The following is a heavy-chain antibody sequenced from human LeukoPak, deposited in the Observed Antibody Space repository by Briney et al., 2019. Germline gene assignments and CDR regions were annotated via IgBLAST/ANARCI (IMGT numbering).Heavy chain of an antibody. Sequence: GGSLRHSCVASGFIFSNYDMHWVRQATGKGLEWVSAIGTIGDTFYPDSLKGRFNISRENAKNSLYLEMNNVRAGDTAVYYCARLGRSLRFFDGNNYAVDVWGPGTTVTVSS. D-gene: IGHD3-9*01. J-gene: IGHJ6*02. CDR3: ARLGRSLRFFDGNNYAVDV. CDR1: GFIFSNYD. V-gene: IGHV3-13*04. CDR2: IGTIGDT.